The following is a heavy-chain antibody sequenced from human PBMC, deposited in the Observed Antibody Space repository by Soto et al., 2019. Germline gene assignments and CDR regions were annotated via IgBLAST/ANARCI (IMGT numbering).Heavy chain of an antibody. CDR1: GFTVSSNY. J-gene: IGHJ4*02. Sequence: GGSLRLSCAASGFTVSSNYMSWVRQAPGKGLEWVSVIYSGGSTYYADPVKGRFTISRDNSKNTLYLQMNSLRAEDTAVYYCATYRWLQLLDYWGQGTLVTVSS. V-gene: IGHV3-53*01. CDR3: ATYRWLQLLDY. D-gene: IGHD5-12*01. CDR2: IYSGGST.